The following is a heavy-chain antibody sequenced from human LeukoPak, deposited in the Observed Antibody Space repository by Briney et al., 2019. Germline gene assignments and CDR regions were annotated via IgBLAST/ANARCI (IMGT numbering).Heavy chain of an antibody. CDR1: GFTFSSYA. Sequence: PGGSLRLSCAASGFTFSSYAMSWVRQAPGKGLKWVSAISGSGGSTYYADSVKGRFTISRDNSKNTLYLQMNSLRAEDTAVYYCAKDLNYYDLGAFDVWGQGTMVTVSS. CDR3: AKDLNYYDLGAFDV. J-gene: IGHJ3*01. V-gene: IGHV3-23*01. D-gene: IGHD3-22*01. CDR2: ISGSGGST.